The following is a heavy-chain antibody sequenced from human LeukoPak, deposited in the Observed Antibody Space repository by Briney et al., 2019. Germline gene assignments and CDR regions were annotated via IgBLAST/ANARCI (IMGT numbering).Heavy chain of an antibody. D-gene: IGHD5-24*01. CDR2: ISSSSSSYI. Sequence: GGSLRLSCAASGFTFSSYSMNWVRQAPGKGLEWVSSISSSSSSYIYYADSVKGRFTISRDNAKNSLYLQMNSLRAEDTAVYYCARATPLRRDRLYYMDVWGKGTTVTVSS. V-gene: IGHV3-21*01. CDR3: ARATPLRRDRLYYMDV. CDR1: GFTFSSYS. J-gene: IGHJ6*03.